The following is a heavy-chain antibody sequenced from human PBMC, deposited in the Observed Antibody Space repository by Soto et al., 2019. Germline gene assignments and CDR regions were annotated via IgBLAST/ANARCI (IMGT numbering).Heavy chain of an antibody. D-gene: IGHD1-26*01. Sequence: EVQVVESGGGLVQPGGSLRLSCVVSGFTTTSDWMHWVRQTPGKGLVWVSRINSDGTSRGYADSVKGRFTISRHNARNTLDLRMNSRRAEDTAVYFCVRPWGYWGQGTLVT. CDR3: VRPWGY. CDR2: INSDGTSR. J-gene: IGHJ4*01. CDR1: GFTTTSDW. V-gene: IGHV3-74*01.